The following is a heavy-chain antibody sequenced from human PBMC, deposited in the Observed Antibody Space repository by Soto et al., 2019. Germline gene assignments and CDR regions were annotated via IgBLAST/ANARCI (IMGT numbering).Heavy chain of an antibody. V-gene: IGHV4-34*01. D-gene: IGHD4-17*01. CDR1: VVSFSGYY. Sequence: SETLSLTCAFLVVSFSGYYWSCVRHSPGKGLEWIGEINHSGSTNYNPSLKSRLTISVDTSKNQFSLKLSSVTAADTALYYCVACDYGDSPGYLGQGTWFTVSS. CDR2: INHSGST. CDR3: VACDYGDSPGY. J-gene: IGHJ4*02.